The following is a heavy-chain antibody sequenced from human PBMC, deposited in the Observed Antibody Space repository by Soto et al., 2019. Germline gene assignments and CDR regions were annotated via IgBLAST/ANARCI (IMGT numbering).Heavy chain of an antibody. CDR2: IYYSGST. D-gene: IGHD1-1*01. J-gene: IGHJ4*02. V-gene: IGHV4-39*01. CDR1: GGSISSSSYY. Sequence: PSETLSLTCTVSGGSISSSSYYWGWIRQPPGKGLEWIGSIYYSGSTYYNPSLKSRVTISVDTSKNQFSLKLSSVTAAAPAVYSCASQTSGTPSYCDYWGKRTLVAVSS. CDR3: ASQTSGTPSYCDY.